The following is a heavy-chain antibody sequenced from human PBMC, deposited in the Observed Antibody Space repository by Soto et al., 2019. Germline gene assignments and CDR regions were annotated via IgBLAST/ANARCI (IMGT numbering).Heavy chain of an antibody. D-gene: IGHD3-22*01. CDR3: AHTKDSSGFLTS. CDR2: IHWNDDK. Sequence: SGPTLVNPTQTLTLTCSFSGFSLSVYGVRVIWFRQPPGETLEWLALIHWNDDKRYSPYLKSRLTITKDTSKNQVVLTLTNLDPLDAGTYFCAHTKDSSGFLTSWGQGILVTVSS. V-gene: IGHV2-5*01. CDR1: GFSLSVYGVR. J-gene: IGHJ5*02.